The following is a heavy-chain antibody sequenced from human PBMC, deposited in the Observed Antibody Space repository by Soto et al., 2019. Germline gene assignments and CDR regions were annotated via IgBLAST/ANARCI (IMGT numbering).Heavy chain of an antibody. CDR3: ARGLLWPSSSPLGYYGMDV. V-gene: IGHV1-69*13. CDR2: IIPIFGTA. Sequence: SVKVSCKASGGTFSSYAISWVRQAPGQGLEWMGGIIPIFGTANYAQKFQGRVTITADESTSTAYMELSSLRSEDTAVYYCARGLLWPSSSPLGYYGMDVWGQGTTVTGS. D-gene: IGHD6-6*01. J-gene: IGHJ6*02. CDR1: GGTFSSYA.